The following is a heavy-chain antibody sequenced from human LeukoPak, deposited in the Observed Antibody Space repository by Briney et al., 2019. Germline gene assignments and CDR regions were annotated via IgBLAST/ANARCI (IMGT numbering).Heavy chain of an antibody. CDR3: ASSKPAAISLYYYYYYMDV. J-gene: IGHJ6*03. D-gene: IGHD2-2*02. V-gene: IGHV1-69*04. CDR2: IIPILGIA. CDR1: GGTFSSYA. Sequence: GASVKVSCKSSGGTFSSYAISWVRQAPGQGLEWMGRIIPILGIANYAQKFQGIVPITAAKSTSSAYMELSSLRSEDTAVYYCASSKPAAISLYYYYYYMDVWGKGTTVTVSS.